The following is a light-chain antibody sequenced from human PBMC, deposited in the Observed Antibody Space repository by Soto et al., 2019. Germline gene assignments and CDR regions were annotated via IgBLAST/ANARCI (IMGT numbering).Light chain of an antibody. Sequence: DIVMTQSPDSLAVSLGERATINCKSSQSVLYSSNNKNYLAWYQQRPGQPPNLLIYWASTRESGVPDRFSGSGSGTDFTLTISSLQAEDVAIYYCQQYLSFPWKFGQGTKVEIK. J-gene: IGKJ1*01. CDR1: QSVLYSSNNKNY. V-gene: IGKV4-1*01. CDR2: WAS. CDR3: QQYLSFPWK.